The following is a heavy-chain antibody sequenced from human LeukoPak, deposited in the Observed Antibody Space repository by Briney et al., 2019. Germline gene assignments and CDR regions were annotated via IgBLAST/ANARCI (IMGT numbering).Heavy chain of an antibody. J-gene: IGHJ4*02. CDR3: ARRAGAYSQPYDY. CDR1: GFTFSGYG. CDR2: ISSSGGST. D-gene: IGHD4/OR15-4a*01. Sequence: GGSLRLSCTASGFTFSGYGMSWVRQAPGKGLEWVSSISSSGGSTYYADSVKGRFTISRDNSKNTLYLQMNSLRAEDTAVYYCARRAGAYSQPYDYWGQGTLVTVSS. V-gene: IGHV3-23*01.